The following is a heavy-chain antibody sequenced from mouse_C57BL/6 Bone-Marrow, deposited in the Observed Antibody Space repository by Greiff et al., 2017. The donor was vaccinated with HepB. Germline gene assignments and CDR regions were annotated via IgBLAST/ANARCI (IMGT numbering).Heavy chain of an antibody. CDR2: IDPSDSYT. J-gene: IGHJ4*01. CDR3: ARGGAYDYAINYAKDY. Sequence: VQLQQPGAELVMPGASVKLSCKASGYTFTSYWMHWVKQRPGQGLEWIGEIDPSDSYTNYNQKFKGKSTLTVDKSSSTAYMQLSSLTSEDSAVYYCARGGAYDYAINYAKDYWGQGTSVTVSS. CDR1: GYTFTSYW. D-gene: IGHD2-4*01. V-gene: IGHV1-69*01.